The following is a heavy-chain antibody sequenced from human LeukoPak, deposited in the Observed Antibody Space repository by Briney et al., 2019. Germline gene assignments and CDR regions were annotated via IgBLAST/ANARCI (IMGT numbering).Heavy chain of an antibody. D-gene: IGHD3-9*01. CDR3: ARSRLVTDYYFDY. V-gene: IGHV3-53*01. CDR1: GFTVSNNY. J-gene: IGHJ4*02. CDR2: IYSAGST. Sequence: GGSLRLSCAASGFTVSNNYMTWVRQAPGKGLEWVSLIYSAGSTYYADSVKGRFTISRDNSKNTLYLQMNSLRAEDTAVYYCARSRLVTDYYFDYWGQGTLVTVSS.